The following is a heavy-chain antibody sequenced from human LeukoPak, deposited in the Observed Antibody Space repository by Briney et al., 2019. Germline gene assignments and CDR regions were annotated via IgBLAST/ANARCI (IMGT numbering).Heavy chain of an antibody. CDR3: ARDTSSSSRGAFDI. CDR1: GFTFSSYS. Sequence: GGSLRLSCAASGFTFSSYSMNWVRQAPGKGLERVSYISSSSSTIYYADSVKGRFTISRDNAKNSLYLQMNSLRAEDTAVYYCARDTSSSSRGAFDIWGQGTMVTVSS. D-gene: IGHD6-13*01. CDR2: ISSSSSTI. V-gene: IGHV3-48*04. J-gene: IGHJ3*02.